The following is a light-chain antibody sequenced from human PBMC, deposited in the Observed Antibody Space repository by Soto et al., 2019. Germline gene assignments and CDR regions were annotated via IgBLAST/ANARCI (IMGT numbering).Light chain of an antibody. Sequence: DIQMTQSPSSVSASVGDRVTITCRASQSISSWLAWYQQRPGKAPKVLIYDASSLKSGVPSRFSGSGSGTEFTLSISSLQPDDFATYYCQHYDNSPWTFGQGTKADIK. CDR1: QSISSW. V-gene: IGKV1-5*01. CDR3: QHYDNSPWT. J-gene: IGKJ1*01. CDR2: DAS.